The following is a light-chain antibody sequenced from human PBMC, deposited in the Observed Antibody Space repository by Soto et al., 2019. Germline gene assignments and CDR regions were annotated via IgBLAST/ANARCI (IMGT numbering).Light chain of an antibody. CDR2: GAS. CDR3: QKYGSSPLVT. CDR1: QSVSSSY. Sequence: EIVLTQSPGTLSLSPGERATLSCRASQSVSSSYLAWYQQKPGQAPRLLIYGASSRATGIPDRFSGSRSGTDCTLTISRLEPEDFAVYYCQKYGSSPLVTFGQGTRLEIK. V-gene: IGKV3-20*01. J-gene: IGKJ5*01.